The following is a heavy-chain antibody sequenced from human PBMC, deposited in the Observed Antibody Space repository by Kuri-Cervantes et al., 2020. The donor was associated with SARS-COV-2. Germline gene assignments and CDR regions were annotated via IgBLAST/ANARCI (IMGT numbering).Heavy chain of an antibody. J-gene: IGHJ4*02. Sequence: ASVKVSCKASGYTFTSYYMHWVRQAPGQGLEWMGIINPSGGSTSYAQKFQGRVTITADKSTSTAYMELSSLRSEDTAVYYCARGPFYGSGSSFLDYWGQGTLVTVSS. CDR2: INPSGGST. V-gene: IGHV1-46*01. D-gene: IGHD3-10*01. CDR1: GYTFTSYY. CDR3: ARGPFYGSGSSFLDY.